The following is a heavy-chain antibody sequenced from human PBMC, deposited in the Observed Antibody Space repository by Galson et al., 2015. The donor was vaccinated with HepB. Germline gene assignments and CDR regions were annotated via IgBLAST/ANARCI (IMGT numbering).Heavy chain of an antibody. CDR1: GYSFTSHW. Sequence: QSGAEVKKPGESLRISCQGSGYSFTSHWIGWVRQMPGKGLECMGIIYPGDSEIRYSPSFQGQVTISADKSISTAYLHWTSLKASDTAMYYCARLGNGDYHYYGMDVWGQGTTVTVSS. D-gene: IGHD4/OR15-4a*01. CDR3: ARLGNGDYHYYGMDV. J-gene: IGHJ6*02. CDR2: IYPGDSEI. V-gene: IGHV5-51*01.